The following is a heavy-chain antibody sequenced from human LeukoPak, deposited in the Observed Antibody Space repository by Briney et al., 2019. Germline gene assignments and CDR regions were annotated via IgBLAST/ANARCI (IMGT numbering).Heavy chain of an antibody. J-gene: IGHJ4*02. D-gene: IGHD3-10*01. CDR3: ARHTRFNYYASERGRGEFDY. CDR1: GGSFSAYY. V-gene: IGHV4-34*01. Sequence: SETLSLTCVVYGGSFSAYYWSWIRQSPGKGLEWIGEINHSGSANYNPSLKSRVTISVDTSQNQFSLKLSSVTAADTAVYYCARHTRFNYYASERGRGEFDYWGQGTLVTVSS. CDR2: INHSGSA.